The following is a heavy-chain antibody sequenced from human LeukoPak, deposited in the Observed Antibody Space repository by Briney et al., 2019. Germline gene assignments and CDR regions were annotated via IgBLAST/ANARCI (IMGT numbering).Heavy chain of an antibody. CDR2: IRSKAYGGTT. D-gene: IGHD2-2*01. CDR3: TRDGHCSSTSCYPPGY. Sequence: LRLSCTASGFTFGDYAMSWVRQAPGKGLEWVGFIRSKAYGGTTEYAASVKGRFTISRDDSKSIAYLQMNSLKTEDTAVYYCTRDGHCSSTSCYPPGYWGQGTLVTVSS. J-gene: IGHJ4*02. V-gene: IGHV3-49*04. CDR1: GFTFGDYA.